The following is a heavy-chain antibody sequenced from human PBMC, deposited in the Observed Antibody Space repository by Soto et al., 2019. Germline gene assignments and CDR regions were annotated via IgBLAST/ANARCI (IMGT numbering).Heavy chain of an antibody. D-gene: IGHD3-16*01. CDR1: GGTFSSYA. CDR3: ASSRRQMINLFDY. Sequence: SVKVSCKASGGTFSSYAISWVRQAPGQGLEWMGGIIPIFGTANYAQKFQGRVTITADESTSTAYMELSSLRSEDTAVYYCASSRRQMINLFDYWGQGTLVTVSS. J-gene: IGHJ4*02. CDR2: IIPIFGTA. V-gene: IGHV1-69*13.